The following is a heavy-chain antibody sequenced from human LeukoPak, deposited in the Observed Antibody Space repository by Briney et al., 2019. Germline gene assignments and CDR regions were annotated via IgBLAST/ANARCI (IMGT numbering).Heavy chain of an antibody. CDR2: IYPGDSDT. J-gene: IGHJ5*02. Sequence: GESLKISCKGSGYSFTSYWIGWVRQMPGKGLEWMGIIYPGDSDTRYSPSFQGQVTISADKSISTAYLQWSSLKASDTAMYYCARHRKSMVRGVIIRGSNWFDPWGQGTLVTVSS. CDR1: GYSFTSYW. CDR3: ARHRKSMVRGVIIRGSNWFDP. V-gene: IGHV5-51*01. D-gene: IGHD3-10*01.